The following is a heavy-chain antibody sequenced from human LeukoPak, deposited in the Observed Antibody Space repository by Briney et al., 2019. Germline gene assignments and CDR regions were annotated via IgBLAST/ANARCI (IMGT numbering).Heavy chain of an antibody. V-gene: IGHV4-34*01. J-gene: IGHJ5*02. CDR2: INHSGST. CDR3: ARYYYDSSGYYLSDP. CDR1: GGSFSGYY. D-gene: IGHD3-22*01. Sequence: SETLSLTCAVYGGSFSGYYWSWIRQPPGKGLEWIGEINHSGSTNYNPSLKSRVTISVDTSKNQFSLKLSSVTAADTAVYYCARYYYDSSGYYLSDPWGQGTLVTVSS.